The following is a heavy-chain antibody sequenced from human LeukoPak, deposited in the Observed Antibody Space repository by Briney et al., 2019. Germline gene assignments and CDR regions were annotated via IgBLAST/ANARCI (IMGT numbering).Heavy chain of an antibody. D-gene: IGHD2-2*02. J-gene: IGHJ5*02. V-gene: IGHV4-30-2*01. CDR1: GGSISSGGYS. Sequence: SETLSLTCAVSGGSISSGGYSWSWIRQPPGKGLEWIGYMYHSGSTYYNPSLKSRATISVDRSKNQFSLKLSSVTAADTAVYYCARDRGAEYCSSTSCYRDNWFDPWGQGTLVTVSS. CDR2: MYHSGST. CDR3: ARDRGAEYCSSTSCYRDNWFDP.